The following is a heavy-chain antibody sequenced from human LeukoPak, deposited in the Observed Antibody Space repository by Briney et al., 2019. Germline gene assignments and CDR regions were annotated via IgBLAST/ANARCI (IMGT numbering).Heavy chain of an antibody. Sequence: SETLSLTCTVSGGSVSSGSYYWSWIRQPPGKGLEWIGYIYYSGSTNYNPSLKSRVTISVDTSKNQFSLKLSSVTAAGTAVYYCASRTYYDFWSGLYYYYGVDVWGQGTTVTVSS. CDR1: GGSVSSGSYY. J-gene: IGHJ6*02. V-gene: IGHV4-61*01. CDR2: IYYSGST. D-gene: IGHD3-3*01. CDR3: ASRTYYDFWSGLYYYYGVDV.